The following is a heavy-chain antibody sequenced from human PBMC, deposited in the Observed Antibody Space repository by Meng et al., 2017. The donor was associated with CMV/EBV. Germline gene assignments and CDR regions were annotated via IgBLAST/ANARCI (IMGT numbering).Heavy chain of an antibody. CDR3: ARADAIVVVPAAILDYYYGMDV. Sequence: GGSLRLSCAASGFTFSSYSMNWVRQAPGKGLEWVSSISSSSSYIYYADSVKGRFTISRDNAKNSLYLQMNSLRAEDTAVYYCARADAIVVVPAAILDYYYGMDVWGQGTTVTVS. CDR2: ISSSSSYI. V-gene: IGHV3-21*01. J-gene: IGHJ6*02. CDR1: GFTFSSYS. D-gene: IGHD2-2*01.